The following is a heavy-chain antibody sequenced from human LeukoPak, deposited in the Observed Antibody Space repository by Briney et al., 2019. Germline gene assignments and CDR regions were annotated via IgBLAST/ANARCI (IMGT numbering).Heavy chain of an antibody. V-gene: IGHV3-15*07. J-gene: IGHJ4*02. CDR1: GFTFSNAW. D-gene: IGHD3-22*01. CDR3: TTDQYYYDSSGYYYEGLFGY. CDR2: IKSKTDGGTT. Sequence: GGSLRLSCAASGFTFSNAWMNWVRQAPGKGLEWVGRIKSKTDGGTTDYAAPVKGRFTISRDDSKNTLYLQMNSLKTEDTAVYYCTTDQYYYDSSGYYYEGLFGYWGQGTLVTVSS.